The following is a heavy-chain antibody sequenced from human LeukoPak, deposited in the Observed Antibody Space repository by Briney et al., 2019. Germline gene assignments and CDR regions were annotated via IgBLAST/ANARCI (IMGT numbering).Heavy chain of an antibody. Sequence: PGGSLRLSCEASGFTFSDYDMNWVRQAPGKGLEWLTFIRYDGSTQYYADSVRGRFTISRDNSKNTLYLEMDSLRADDTAVYSCAKDPPSVVANAFHIWGQGTMVTVSS. J-gene: IGHJ3*02. CDR3: AKDPPSVVANAFHI. D-gene: IGHD5-12*01. CDR1: GFTFSDYD. V-gene: IGHV3-30*02. CDR2: IRYDGSTQ.